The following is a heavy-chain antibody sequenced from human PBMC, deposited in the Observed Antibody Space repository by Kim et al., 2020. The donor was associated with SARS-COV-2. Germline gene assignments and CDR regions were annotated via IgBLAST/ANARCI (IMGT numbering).Heavy chain of an antibody. J-gene: IGHJ3*02. CDR1: GGSFSGYY. V-gene: IGHV4-34*01. CDR2: INHSGST. D-gene: IGHD6-19*01. CDR3: ARSSGWYWNAFDI. Sequence: SETLSLTCAVYGGSFSGYYWSWIRQPPGKGLEWIGEINHSGSTNYNPSLKSRVTISVDTSKNQFSLKLSSVTAADTAVYYCARSSGWYWNAFDIWGQGTMVTVSS.